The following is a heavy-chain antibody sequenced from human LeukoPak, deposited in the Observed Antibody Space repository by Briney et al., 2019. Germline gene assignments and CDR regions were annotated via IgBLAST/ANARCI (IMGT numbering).Heavy chain of an antibody. V-gene: IGHV1-69*04. D-gene: IGHD2-2*01. CDR2: IIPILGIA. J-gene: IGHJ6*02. Sequence: SVKVSCKASGGTFSSYAISWVRQAPGQGLEWMGRIIPILGIANYAQKFQGRVTITADKSTSTAYMELSSLRSEDTAVYYCASKQPMPDIVVVPAARRAYYYYGMDVWGQGTTVTVSS. CDR3: ASKQPMPDIVVVPAARRAYYYYGMDV. CDR1: GGTFSSYA.